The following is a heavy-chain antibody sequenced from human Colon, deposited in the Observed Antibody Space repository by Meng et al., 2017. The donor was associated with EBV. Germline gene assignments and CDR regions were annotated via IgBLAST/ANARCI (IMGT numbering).Heavy chain of an antibody. V-gene: IGHV4-34*01. CDR1: GGSFSGYV. Sequence: VLLQQLGAGLLKPSETLSLACTVNGGSFSGYVWSWVRQPPGKGMEWIGEVSHPGSANYNPSLKSRVTISVDASEKQFSLRLTSVTAADSAVYYCARVPTTGYKDHWGQGTLVTGLL. J-gene: IGHJ4*02. CDR3: ARVPTTGYKDH. D-gene: IGHD3-9*01. CDR2: VSHPGSA.